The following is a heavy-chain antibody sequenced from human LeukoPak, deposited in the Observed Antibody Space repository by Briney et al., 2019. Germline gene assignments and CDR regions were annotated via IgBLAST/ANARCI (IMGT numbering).Heavy chain of an antibody. V-gene: IGHV1-8*02. CDR3: ARDGQIAARCFDY. J-gene: IGHJ4*02. CDR2: MNPNSGNT. Sequence: ASVKVSCKASGGTFSSYAINWVRQATGQGLEWMGWMNPNSGNTGYAQKFQGRVTMTRNTSISTAYMELSSLRSEDTAVYYCARDGQIAARCFDYWGQGTLVTVSS. CDR1: GGTFSSYA. D-gene: IGHD6-6*01.